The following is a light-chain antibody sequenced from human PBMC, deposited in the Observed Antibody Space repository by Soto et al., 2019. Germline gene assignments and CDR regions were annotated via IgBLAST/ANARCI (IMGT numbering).Light chain of an antibody. CDR1: KSDIGVYDF. CDR3: KSYAGSNAYV. V-gene: IGLV2-8*01. J-gene: IGLJ1*01. CDR2: EVV. Sequence: QSPLAHPPSASGTPGQSVTISCTGTKSDIGVYDFVSWYQHHPCKAHRLIIYEVVQRPSGVPDRFSGSKSGNTASLTVSGLQAEDEADYFCKSYAGSNAYVFGSGTKVTVL.